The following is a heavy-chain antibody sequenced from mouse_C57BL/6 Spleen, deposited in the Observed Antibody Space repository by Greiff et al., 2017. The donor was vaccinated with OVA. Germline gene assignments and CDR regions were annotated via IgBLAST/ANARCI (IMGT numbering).Heavy chain of an antibody. D-gene: IGHD1-1*01. J-gene: IGHJ4*01. Sequence: VKLQQPGAELVKPGASVKLSCKASGYTFTSYWMHWVKQRPGQGLEWIGMIHPNSGSTNYNEKFKSKATLTVDKSSSTAYMQLSSLTSEDSAVYYCARNLITTVVPPYYAMDYWGQGTSVTVSS. V-gene: IGHV1-64*01. CDR1: GYTFTSYW. CDR3: ARNLITTVVPPYYAMDY. CDR2: IHPNSGST.